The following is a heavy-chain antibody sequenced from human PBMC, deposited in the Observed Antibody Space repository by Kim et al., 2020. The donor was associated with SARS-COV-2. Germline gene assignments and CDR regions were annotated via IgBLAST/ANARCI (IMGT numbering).Heavy chain of an antibody. Sequence: SETLSLTCPVSGGSISSGGYYWSWIRQHPGKGLEWIGYIYYSGSTYYNPSLKSRVTISVDTSKNQFSLKLSSVTAADTAVYYCARVGNWNYVQWGNAFDIWGPGTMVTVSS. CDR1: GGSISSGGYY. CDR2: IYYSGST. J-gene: IGHJ3*02. D-gene: IGHD1-7*01. CDR3: ARVGNWNYVQWGNAFDI. V-gene: IGHV4-31*03.